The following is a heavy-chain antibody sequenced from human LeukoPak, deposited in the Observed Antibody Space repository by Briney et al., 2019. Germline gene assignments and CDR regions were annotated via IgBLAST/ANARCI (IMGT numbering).Heavy chain of an antibody. CDR2: IGTAGDT. V-gene: IGHV3-13*01. J-gene: IGHJ4*02. D-gene: IGHD3-10*01. CDR1: GFTFSSYD. Sequence: PGGSLRLSCAASGFTFSSYDMHWVRQATGKGLEWVSAIGTAGDTYYPGSVKGRFTISRENAKNSLYLQMNSLRAEDTAVYYCASTMVRGVIVRGDFDYWGQGTLVTVSS. CDR3: ASTMVRGVIVRGDFDY.